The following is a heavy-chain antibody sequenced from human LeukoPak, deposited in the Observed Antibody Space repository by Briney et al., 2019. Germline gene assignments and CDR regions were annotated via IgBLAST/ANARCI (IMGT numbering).Heavy chain of an antibody. Sequence: GGSLRLSCTASGFTFSSYAMHWVRQAPGKGLEYVSAISSNGGSTYYANSVKGRFTISRDNSKNTLYLQMGSLRAEDMAVYYCARGYDFWSGYWSHSDYWGQGTLVTVSS. CDR3: ARGYDFWSGYWSHSDY. J-gene: IGHJ4*02. CDR2: ISSNGGST. D-gene: IGHD3-3*01. CDR1: GFTFSSYA. V-gene: IGHV3-64*01.